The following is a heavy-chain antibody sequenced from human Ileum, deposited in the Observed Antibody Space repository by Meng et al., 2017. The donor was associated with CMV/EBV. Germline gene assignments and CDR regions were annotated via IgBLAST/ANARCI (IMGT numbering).Heavy chain of an antibody. CDR3: ARGSGSYYDY. CDR2: ISTGSSYI. Sequence: SCADSGFSFSSYRRNWVRQAPGKGLEWVSSISTGSSYIFYADSVKGRFTISRDNAKSSLYLQMDSLRVEDTAVYYCARGSGSYYDYWGQGTLVTVSS. J-gene: IGHJ4*02. CDR1: GFSFSSYR. V-gene: IGHV3-21*01. D-gene: IGHD1-26*01.